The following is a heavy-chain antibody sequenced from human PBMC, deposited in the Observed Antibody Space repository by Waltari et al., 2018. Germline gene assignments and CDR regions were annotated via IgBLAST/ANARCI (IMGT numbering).Heavy chain of an antibody. D-gene: IGHD6-19*01. CDR2: IYHSGST. CDR3: ARGPSSRKQWLVLGYFDL. Sequence: QVQLQESGPGLVKPSETLSLTCTVSGYSLSSGYSWVWIRPPPGQGLEWIGSIYHSGSTYYNPSLKSRVTISVDTSKNQFSLKLSSVTAADTAVYYCARGPSSRKQWLVLGYFDLWGRGTLVTVSS. V-gene: IGHV4-38-2*02. J-gene: IGHJ2*01. CDR1: GYSLSSGYS.